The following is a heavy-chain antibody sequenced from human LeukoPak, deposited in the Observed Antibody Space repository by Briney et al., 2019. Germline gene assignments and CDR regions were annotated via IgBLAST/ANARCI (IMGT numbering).Heavy chain of an antibody. Sequence: GGSLRLSCAASGFTFSSYSMNWVRQAPGKGLEWVSSISSSSSYIYYADSVKGRFTISRDNSKNTLYLQMNSLRAEDTAVYYCARAMIVVDHYYFDYWGQGTLVTVSS. CDR2: ISSSSSYI. V-gene: IGHV3-21*04. CDR3: ARAMIVVDHYYFDY. J-gene: IGHJ4*02. D-gene: IGHD3-22*01. CDR1: GFTFSSYS.